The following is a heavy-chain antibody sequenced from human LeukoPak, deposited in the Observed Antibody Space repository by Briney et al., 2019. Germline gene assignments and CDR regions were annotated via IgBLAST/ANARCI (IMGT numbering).Heavy chain of an antibody. Sequence: GGSLRLSCAASGFSFNDYGMSWVRQAPGQGPEWVSGITWNGGSTDYAASVKGRFTISRDNAKNSLYLQMNSLRAEDTALYYCAKGYRKGRWLPLDYWGQGTLVTVSS. CDR1: GFSFNDYG. D-gene: IGHD5-24*01. CDR2: ITWNGGST. J-gene: IGHJ4*02. CDR3: AKGYRKGRWLPLDY. V-gene: IGHV3-20*04.